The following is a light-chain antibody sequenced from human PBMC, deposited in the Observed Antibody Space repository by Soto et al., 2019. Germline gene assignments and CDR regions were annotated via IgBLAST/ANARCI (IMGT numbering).Light chain of an antibody. Sequence: DIQLTQSPSTLSASVGDTVTISCRSSESLIGWLAWYQQRPGSAPKLLIYDASSLEGGVPSRFTGDGSGTEFSLTIASLQPDDFGTYYCQQYKSYPWTFGPGTKVDLK. CDR1: ESLIGW. J-gene: IGKJ1*01. CDR2: DAS. V-gene: IGKV1-5*01. CDR3: QQYKSYPWT.